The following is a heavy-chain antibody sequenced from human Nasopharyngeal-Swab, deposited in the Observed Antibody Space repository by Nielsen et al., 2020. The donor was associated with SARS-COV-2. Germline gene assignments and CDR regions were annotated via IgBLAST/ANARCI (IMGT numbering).Heavy chain of an antibody. CDR1: GDSISSGGYY. CDR2: IYYSGST. V-gene: IGHV4-31*03. D-gene: IGHD3-22*01. CDR3: ARAPIVVVITHFDY. J-gene: IGHJ4*02. Sequence: LRLSCTVSGDSISSGGYYWSWIRQHPGKGLEWIGYIYYSGSTYYNPSLKSRVTISVDTSKNQFSLKLSSVTAADTAVYYCARAPIVVVITHFDYWGQGTLVTVSS.